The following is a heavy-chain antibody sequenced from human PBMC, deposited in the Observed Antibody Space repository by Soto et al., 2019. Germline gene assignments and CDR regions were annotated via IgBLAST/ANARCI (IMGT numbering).Heavy chain of an antibody. D-gene: IGHD2-15*01. CDR3: ARVYCSGGSCYLGAFDY. CDR2: ISAYNGNT. Sequence: QVQLVQSGAEVKKPGASVKVSCKASGYTFTSYGIRWVRQAPGQGLEWMGWISAYNGNTNYAQKLQGRVTMTTETYTNTAYMTLRSLRSDDTAVYYCARVYCSGGSCYLGAFDYWGQGTLVTVSS. CDR1: GYTFTSYG. V-gene: IGHV1-18*01. J-gene: IGHJ4*02.